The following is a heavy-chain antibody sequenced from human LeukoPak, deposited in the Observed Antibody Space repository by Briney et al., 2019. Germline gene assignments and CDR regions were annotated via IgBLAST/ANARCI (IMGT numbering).Heavy chain of an antibody. Sequence: PGGSLRLSCAASGFTFSSYGMHWVRQAPGKGLEWVAVIWYDGSNKHCADSVRGRFTISRDNSKNTLYLQMNSLRAEDTAVYYCANNFDYWGQGTLVTVSS. CDR2: IWYDGSNK. V-gene: IGHV3-33*03. CDR3: ANNFDY. J-gene: IGHJ4*02. CDR1: GFTFSSYG.